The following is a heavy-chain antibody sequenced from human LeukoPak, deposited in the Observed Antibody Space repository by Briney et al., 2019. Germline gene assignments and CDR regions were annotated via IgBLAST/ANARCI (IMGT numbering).Heavy chain of an antibody. CDR3: ASYSGATSV. CDR1: GFSFRGYA. J-gene: IGHJ3*01. D-gene: IGHD1-26*01. CDR2: LSGSDSST. V-gene: IGHV3-23*01. Sequence: EGSLRLSCAASGFSFRGYAMSWVRQAPGKGLEWVSSLSGSDSSTYYADSVKGRFIISRDKSKNTLYLQMNSLRAEDTAVYYCASYSGATSVWGQGTMVTVSS.